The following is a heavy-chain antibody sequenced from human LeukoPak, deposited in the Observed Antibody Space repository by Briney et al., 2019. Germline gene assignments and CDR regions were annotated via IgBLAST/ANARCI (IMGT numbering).Heavy chain of an antibody. V-gene: IGHV3-7*04. Sequence: SGGSLRLSCAASGFTFNAYWMAWVRQAPGKGLEWVANIKQGGSERYYVDSVKGRFTISRDNAKNSLYLQMNSLRAEDTAVYYCARAKLGGTFFDIWGQGTMITVSS. CDR1: GFTFNAYW. CDR3: ARAKLGGTFFDI. D-gene: IGHD7-27*01. CDR2: IKQGGSER. J-gene: IGHJ3*02.